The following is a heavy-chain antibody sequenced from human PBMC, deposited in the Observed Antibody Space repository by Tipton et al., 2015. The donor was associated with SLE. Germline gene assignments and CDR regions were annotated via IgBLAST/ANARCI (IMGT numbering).Heavy chain of an antibody. D-gene: IGHD6-6*01. CDR3: ARGSSSSRDFDY. V-gene: IGHV1-58*02. CDR1: GFTFTSSA. J-gene: IGHJ4*02. CDR2: IVVGSGNT. Sequence: QLVQSGAEVKKPGTSVKVSCKASGFTFTSSAMQWVRQARGQRLEWIGWIVVGSGNTNYAQKFQERVTITRDMSTSTAYMELSSLRSEDTAVYYCARGSSSSRDFDYWGQGTLVTVSS.